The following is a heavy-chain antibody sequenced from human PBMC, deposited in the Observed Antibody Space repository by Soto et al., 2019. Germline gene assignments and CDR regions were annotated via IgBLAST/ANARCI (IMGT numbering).Heavy chain of an antibody. D-gene: IGHD2-21*02. CDR3: AREVVTETTLGYFDY. CDR1: GGTFSNDA. Sequence: VHLVQSGAEVKNSGSSVRVSCTASGGTFSNDAISWLRQAPGQGLLWLGRIIPFFGTPDYSQSFRGRLTITADESTGTAYMDLRSLRSDDTAVYYCAREVVTETTLGYFDYWGQGTLVTVSS. CDR2: IIPFFGTP. J-gene: IGHJ4*02. V-gene: IGHV1-69*01.